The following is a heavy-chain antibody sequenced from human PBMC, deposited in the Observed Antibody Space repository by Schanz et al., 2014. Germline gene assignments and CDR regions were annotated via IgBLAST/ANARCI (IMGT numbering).Heavy chain of an antibody. D-gene: IGHD2-8*01. CDR2: ISWNSYSL. V-gene: IGHV3-9*01. Sequence: EVQLVESGGGLVQPGRSLRLSCAASGFIFEDYAMYWVRQAPGKGLEWVSGISWNSYSLLYADSVQGRFTISRDNAQNSLYLQMNSLRHDDTAFYYCASAPGANASPYYIDYWGQGSLVTVSS. CDR3: ASAPGANASPYYIDY. CDR1: GFIFEDYA. J-gene: IGHJ4*02.